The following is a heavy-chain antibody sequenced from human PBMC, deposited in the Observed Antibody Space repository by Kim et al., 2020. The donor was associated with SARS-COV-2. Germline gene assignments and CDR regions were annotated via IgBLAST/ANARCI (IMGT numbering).Heavy chain of an antibody. D-gene: IGHD3-22*01. CDR3: ARGTGYDSSGYYY. Sequence: YAQKPQGRVTMTTDTSTSTAYMELRSLRSDDTAVYYCARGTGYDSSGYYYWGQGTLVTVSS. V-gene: IGHV1-18*01. J-gene: IGHJ4*02.